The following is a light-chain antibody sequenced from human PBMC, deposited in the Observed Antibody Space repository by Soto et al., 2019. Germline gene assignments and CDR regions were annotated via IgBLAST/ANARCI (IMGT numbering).Light chain of an antibody. J-gene: IGKJ1*01. CDR2: DAS. CDR1: PSVSSY. Sequence: EIVLTQSPATLSLSPGERATLSCRASPSVSSYLAWYQQKPGQAPRLLIYDASNRATGIPARFSGSGSGTDFNLTISSLETEDVAVDYGQQRSNWPWTVGQGTKVEIK. CDR3: QQRSNWPWT. V-gene: IGKV3-11*01.